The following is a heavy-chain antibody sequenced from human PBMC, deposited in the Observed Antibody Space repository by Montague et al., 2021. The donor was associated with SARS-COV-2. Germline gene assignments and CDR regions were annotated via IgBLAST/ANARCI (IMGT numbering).Heavy chain of an antibody. CDR3: ARQAAGSYFYYGMDV. CDR2: IFYTGST. CDR1: GDSIKTCY. V-gene: IGHV4-59*12. D-gene: IGHD6-13*01. Sequence: SETLSLTCTVSGDSIKTCYWNWIRQPPGKGLEWLGSIFYTGSTNXNPSLKSRVTISLDTSKNQFFLKVTSVTAADTAVYYCARQAAGSYFYYGMDVWGQGTTVTVSS. J-gene: IGHJ6*02.